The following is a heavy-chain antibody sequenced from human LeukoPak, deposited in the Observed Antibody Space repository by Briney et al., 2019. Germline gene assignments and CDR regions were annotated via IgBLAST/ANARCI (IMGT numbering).Heavy chain of an antibody. D-gene: IGHD4-17*01. CDR1: GFTFSSYS. CDR2: ISSSSSYI. Sequence: GGSLRLSCAASGFTFSSYSMNWVRQAPGKGLEWVSSISSSSSYIYYADSVKGRFTISRDNAKNSLYLQMNSLRAEDTAVYYCARALPITYGVPEGFDYWGQGTLVTVSS. CDR3: ARALPITYGVPEGFDY. V-gene: IGHV3-21*01. J-gene: IGHJ4*02.